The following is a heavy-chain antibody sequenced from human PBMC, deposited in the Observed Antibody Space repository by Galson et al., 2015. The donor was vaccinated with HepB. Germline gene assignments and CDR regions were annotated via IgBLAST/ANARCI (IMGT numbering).Heavy chain of an antibody. CDR3: ARDPCSSTVCFTTWRFFDL. V-gene: IGHV4-31*03. D-gene: IGHD2-2*01. CDR1: GASVSSGDAN. Sequence: TLSLTCTVSGASVSSGDANWSWIRQHPRKGLEWVGSFSYSGDTYYNPSLESRLTISVDASKSQFSLTLRSVTAADTAVYYCARDPCSSTVCFTTWRFFDLWGRGTLVTVSS. CDR2: FSYSGDT. J-gene: IGHJ2*01.